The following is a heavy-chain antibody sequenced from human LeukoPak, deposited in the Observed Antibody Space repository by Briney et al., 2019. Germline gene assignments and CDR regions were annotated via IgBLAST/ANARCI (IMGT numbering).Heavy chain of an antibody. CDR3: AKFKWVRAREPLDC. CDR2: INHSGNT. J-gene: IGHJ4*02. CDR1: GGSFSGYY. V-gene: IGHV4-34*01. Sequence: SETLSLTCAVYGGSFSGYYWSWIRQPPGKGLEWIGEINHSGNTNYNPSLKSRVTISVDTSKNQFSLRLRSVTASDAAVYFCAKFKWVRAREPLDCWGQGVLVTVSS. D-gene: IGHD6-6*01.